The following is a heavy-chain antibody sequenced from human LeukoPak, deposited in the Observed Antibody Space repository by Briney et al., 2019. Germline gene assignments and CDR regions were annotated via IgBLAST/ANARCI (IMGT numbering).Heavy chain of an antibody. CDR3: ARSQSAVDWYFDL. V-gene: IGHV1-69*05. CDR2: IIPMFGTT. Sequence: SVKVSCKASGGTFNNYAITWVRQAPGQGLEWMGGIIPMFGTTKYAQRFQGTVTITTDESTTTACAELSSLRSDDTAVYYCARSQSAVDWYFDLWGRGTLVTVSS. CDR1: GGTFNNYA. J-gene: IGHJ2*01.